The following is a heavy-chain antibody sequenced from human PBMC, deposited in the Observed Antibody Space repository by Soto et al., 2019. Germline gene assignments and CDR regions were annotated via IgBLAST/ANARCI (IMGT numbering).Heavy chain of an antibody. D-gene: IGHD1-26*01. V-gene: IGHV1-69*01. CDR3: TKDREPRHLEAILSYNSMGV. CDR2: IIPIFGKA. J-gene: IGHJ6*01. Sequence: QVQLVQSGAEVKKPGSSVKVSCKASGGSFSSYAVGWVRQAPGRGLEWIGGIIPIFGKAKCAQSFQGRVTITADETTSTVDWELSSLTSEDTAVYFCTKDREPRHLEAILSYNSMGVWGQGTTVTVSS. CDR1: GGSFSSYA.